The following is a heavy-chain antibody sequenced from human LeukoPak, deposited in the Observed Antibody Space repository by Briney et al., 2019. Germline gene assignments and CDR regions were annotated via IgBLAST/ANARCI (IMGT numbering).Heavy chain of an antibody. Sequence: GSLRLSCAASGFTFSSYAMSWIRQPPGKGLEWIGEINHSGSTNYNPSLKSRVTISVDTSKNQFSLKLSSVTAADTAVYYCARIPRYSYGPRADFDYWGQGTLVTVSS. V-gene: IGHV4-34*01. CDR1: GFTFSSYA. CDR2: INHSGST. CDR3: ARIPRYSYGPRADFDY. D-gene: IGHD5-18*01. J-gene: IGHJ4*02.